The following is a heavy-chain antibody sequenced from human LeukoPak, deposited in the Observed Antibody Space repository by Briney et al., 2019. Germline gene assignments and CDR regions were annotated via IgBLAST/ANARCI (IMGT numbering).Heavy chain of an antibody. Sequence: ASVKVSCKASGYTFTKSDYMHWVRQAPGQGLEWMGIINPSDGTTFYAQKFQGRVTMTRDTPTNTVYMELSSLRSEDTAVFYCARGPTDMDFDYWGQGSLVTVSS. CDR1: GYTFTKSDY. J-gene: IGHJ4*02. V-gene: IGHV1-46*01. CDR2: INPSDGTT. CDR3: ARGPTDMDFDY.